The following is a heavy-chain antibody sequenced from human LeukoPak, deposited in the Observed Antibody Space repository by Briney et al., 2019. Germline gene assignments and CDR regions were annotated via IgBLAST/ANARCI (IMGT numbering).Heavy chain of an antibody. CDR3: ARQVRSSGYYYVPHFDL. V-gene: IGHV4-59*08. J-gene: IGHJ2*01. Sequence: SETLSLTCTVSGGSISSYYWSWIRQPPGKGLEWIGYIYYSGSTNYNTSLKSRVTISVATSKNQFSLKLSSVTAADTAVYYCARQVRSSGYYYVPHFDLWGRGTLVTVSS. D-gene: IGHD3-22*01. CDR2: IYYSGST. CDR1: GGSISSYY.